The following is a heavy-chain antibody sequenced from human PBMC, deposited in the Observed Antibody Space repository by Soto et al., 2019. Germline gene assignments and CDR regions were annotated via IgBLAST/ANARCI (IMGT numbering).Heavy chain of an antibody. D-gene: IGHD2-21*02. Sequence: SETLSLTCTVSGGSISSFYWSWIRQPPGKGLEWIGYMYNTGSTIYNPSLKSRVTISVDTSKNQFSLKLNSVTAADTAVYYCARDLWGYCGADCYPLDVWGQGTTVTV. J-gene: IGHJ6*02. CDR3: ARDLWGYCGADCYPLDV. V-gene: IGHV4-59*01. CDR1: GGSISSFY. CDR2: MYNTGST.